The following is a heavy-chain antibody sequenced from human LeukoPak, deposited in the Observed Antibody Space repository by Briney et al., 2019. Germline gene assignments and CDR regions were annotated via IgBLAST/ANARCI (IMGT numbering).Heavy chain of an antibody. Sequence: PGGSLRLSCAASGFTFSSYWMHWVRQAPGKGLVWVSRINSDGSSTSYADSVKGRFTISRDNAKNTLYLQMNSLRAEDTAVYYCAREYRGLYFDYWGQGTLVTVSS. J-gene: IGHJ4*02. CDR2: INSDGSST. CDR3: AREYRGLYFDY. CDR1: GFTFSSYW. D-gene: IGHD3-10*01. V-gene: IGHV3-74*01.